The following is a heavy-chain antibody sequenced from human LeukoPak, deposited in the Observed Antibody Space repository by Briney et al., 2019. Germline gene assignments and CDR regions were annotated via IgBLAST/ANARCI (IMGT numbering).Heavy chain of an antibody. D-gene: IGHD4-17*01. CDR2: IYYSGST. CDR3: ARTGSTVTMLYPFDH. V-gene: IGHV4-61*08. CDR1: GGSISSGGYY. Sequence: SETLSLTCTVSGGSISSGGYYWSWIRQHPGKGLEWIGYIYYSGSTNYNPSLKSRVSISVDTSKNQFSLKLSSVTAADTAVYYCARTGSTVTMLYPFDHWGQGTLVTVSS. J-gene: IGHJ4*02.